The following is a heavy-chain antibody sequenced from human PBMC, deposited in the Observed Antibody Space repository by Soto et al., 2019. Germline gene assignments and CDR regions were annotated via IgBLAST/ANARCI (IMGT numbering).Heavy chain of an antibody. D-gene: IGHD3-3*01. V-gene: IGHV3-30*18. CDR1: GFTFISYG. CDR3: AKDIRFSNWFDP. CDR2: ISYDGSNK. Sequence: PGGSLRLSCAASGFTFISYGMHWVRQAPGKGLEWVAVISYDGSNKYYADSVKGRFTISRDNSKNTLYLQMNSLRAEDTAVYYCAKDIRFSNWFDPWGQGTLVTVSS. J-gene: IGHJ5*02.